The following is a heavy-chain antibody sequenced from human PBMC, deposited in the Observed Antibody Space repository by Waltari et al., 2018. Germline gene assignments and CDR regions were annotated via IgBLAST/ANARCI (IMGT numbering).Heavy chain of an antibody. V-gene: IGHV1-8*01. Sequence: QVQLVQSGAEVKKPGASVKVSCKASGYTFTSYDINWVRQATGQGLEWMGWMNPNSGNTGYAQKFQGRVTMTRNTSISTAYMELSSLRSEDTAVYYCARVSLRARRGNYNWFDPWGQGTLVTVSS. CDR1: GYTFTSYD. J-gene: IGHJ5*02. D-gene: IGHD1-7*01. CDR3: ARVSLRARRGNYNWFDP. CDR2: MNPNSGNT.